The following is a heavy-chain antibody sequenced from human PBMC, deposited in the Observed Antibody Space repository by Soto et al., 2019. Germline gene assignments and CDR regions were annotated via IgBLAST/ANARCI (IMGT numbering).Heavy chain of an antibody. Sequence: SETLSLTCSVSGGSISSYYWSWIRQPPGKGLEWIGYIYYSGSTNYNPSLKSRVTISVDTSKNQFSLKLSSVTAADTAVYYCARAPDWDYYGSGTLRPYYYYGMDVWGQGTTVTVSS. CDR1: GGSISSYY. V-gene: IGHV4-59*01. CDR3: ARAPDWDYYGSGTLRPYYYYGMDV. D-gene: IGHD3-10*01. J-gene: IGHJ6*02. CDR2: IYYSGST.